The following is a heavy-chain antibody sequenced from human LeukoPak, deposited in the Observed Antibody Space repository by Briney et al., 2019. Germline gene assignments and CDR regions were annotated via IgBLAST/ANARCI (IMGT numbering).Heavy chain of an antibody. J-gene: IGHJ4*02. V-gene: IGHV3-23*01. Sequence: GGSLRLSCRVSGFRFGAYAMTWVRQPPGKGLEWVSTISGSGSNTYYADSVKGRFTISRDNSETTLYLQMNSLRAEDTAVYYCAKQHGYNYGYADYWGQGTLVTVSS. CDR1: GFRFGAYA. D-gene: IGHD5-12*01. CDR2: ISGSGSNT. CDR3: AKQHGYNYGYADY.